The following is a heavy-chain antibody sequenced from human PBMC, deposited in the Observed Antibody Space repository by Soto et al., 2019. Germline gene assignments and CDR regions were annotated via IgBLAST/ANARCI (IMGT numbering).Heavy chain of an antibody. V-gene: IGHV1-2*02. D-gene: IGHD2-15*01. Sequence: ASVKVSCKASGYTFTGYYMHWVRQAPGQGLEWMGWINPNSGGTNYAQKFQGRVTMTRDTSISTAYMELSRLRSDDTAVYYCASPVVVAAYKYNWFDPWGQGTLVTVSS. CDR3: ASPVVVAAYKYNWFDP. J-gene: IGHJ5*02. CDR2: INPNSGGT. CDR1: GYTFTGYY.